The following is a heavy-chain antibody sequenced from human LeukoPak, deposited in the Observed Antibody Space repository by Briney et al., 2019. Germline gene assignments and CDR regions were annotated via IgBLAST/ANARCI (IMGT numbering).Heavy chain of an antibody. CDR3: ARDRNRLLQDY. D-gene: IGHD2-15*01. Sequence: ASVKVSCKASGGTFSSYAISWVRQAPGQGLEWMGRIIPILGIANYAQKFQGRVTITADKSTSTAYMELSSLRSEDTAVYYCARDRNRLLQDYRGQGTLVTVSS. CDR2: IIPILGIA. CDR1: GGTFSSYA. J-gene: IGHJ4*02. V-gene: IGHV1-69*04.